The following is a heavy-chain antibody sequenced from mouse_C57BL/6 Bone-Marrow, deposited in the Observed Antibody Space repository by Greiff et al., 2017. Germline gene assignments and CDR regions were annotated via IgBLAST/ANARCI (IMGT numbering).Heavy chain of an antibody. J-gene: IGHJ1*03. D-gene: IGHD2-12*01. CDR3: ARDAYRSRVYFDV. Sequence: EVKLVESGGGLVQSGRSLRLSCATSGFTFSDFYMEWVRQAPGKGLEWIAASRNKANDYTTEYSASVKGRFIVSRDTSHSILYLQMNALRAEDTAIYYCARDAYRSRVYFDVWGTGTTVTVSS. CDR1: GFTFSDFY. CDR2: SRNKANDYTT. V-gene: IGHV7-1*01.